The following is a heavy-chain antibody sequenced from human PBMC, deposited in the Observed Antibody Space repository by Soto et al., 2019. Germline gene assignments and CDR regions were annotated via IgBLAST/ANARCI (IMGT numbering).Heavy chain of an antibody. V-gene: IGHV3-33*01. CDR1: GFTFSSYG. CDR3: AAGLVLRFLEWLPHLDY. D-gene: IGHD3-3*01. CDR2: IWYDGSNK. J-gene: IGHJ4*02. Sequence: GTLRLSCAASGFTFSSYGMHWVRQAPGKGLEWVAVIWYDGSNKYYADSVKGRFTISRDNSKNTLYLQMNSLRAEDTAVYYCAAGLVLRFLEWLPHLDYWGQGTLVTVSS.